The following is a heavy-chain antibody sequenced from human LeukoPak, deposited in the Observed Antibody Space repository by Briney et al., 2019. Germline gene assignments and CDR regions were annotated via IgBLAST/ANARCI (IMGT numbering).Heavy chain of an antibody. CDR3: SRVSGAKTYYFDY. Sequence: SETLSLTXTVSGGSISSYYWSWIGQPPGRGLGCIGYIYYSGSTNYNPSLKSRVTISVDTSKNQFSLKLSSVTAADTAVYYCSRVSGAKTYYFDYWGQGTLVTVSS. D-gene: IGHD1-14*01. V-gene: IGHV4-59*01. CDR1: GGSISSYY. J-gene: IGHJ4*02. CDR2: IYYSGST.